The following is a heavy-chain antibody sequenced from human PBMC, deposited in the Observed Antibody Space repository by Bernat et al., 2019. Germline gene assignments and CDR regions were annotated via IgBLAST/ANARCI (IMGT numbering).Heavy chain of an antibody. CDR2: ISSSSSTI. CDR3: AANYDFWSGYPSDFDY. Sequence: EVQLVESGGGLVQPGGSLRLSCAASGFTFSSYSMNWVRQAPGKGLEWVSYISSSSSTIYYADSVKGRFTISRDNAKNSLYLQMNSLRDEDTAVYYCAANYDFWSGYPSDFDYWGQGTLVTVSS. V-gene: IGHV3-48*02. J-gene: IGHJ4*02. D-gene: IGHD3-3*01. CDR1: GFTFSSYS.